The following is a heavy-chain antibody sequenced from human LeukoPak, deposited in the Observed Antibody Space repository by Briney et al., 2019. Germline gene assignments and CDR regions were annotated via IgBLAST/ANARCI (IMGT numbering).Heavy chain of an antibody. V-gene: IGHV5-51*01. CDR2: IYPGDSDT. CDR1: GYTFTNYW. CDR3: ARIMTTVTKIAFDI. Sequence: GESLKISCKGSGYTFTNYWIGWVRQMSGRGLEWMGIIYPGDSDTKYSPSFQGQVTTSADKSINTAYLQWSSLKASDTAMYYCARIMTTVTKIAFDIWGQGTMVTVSS. J-gene: IGHJ3*02. D-gene: IGHD4-11*01.